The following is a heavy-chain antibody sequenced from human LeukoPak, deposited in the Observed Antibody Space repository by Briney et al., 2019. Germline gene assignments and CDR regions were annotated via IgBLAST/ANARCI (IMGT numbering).Heavy chain of an antibody. V-gene: IGHV3-23*01. Sequence: PGGSLRLPCAASGFTFSSYAMSWVRQAPGKGLEWVSAISGSGGSTYYADSVKGRFTISRDNSKNTLYLQMNSLRAEDTAVYYCAKIDLPPPFLWRPFDYWGQGTLVTVSS. D-gene: IGHD2-21*01. CDR2: ISGSGGST. J-gene: IGHJ4*02. CDR1: GFTFSSYA. CDR3: AKIDLPPPFLWRPFDY.